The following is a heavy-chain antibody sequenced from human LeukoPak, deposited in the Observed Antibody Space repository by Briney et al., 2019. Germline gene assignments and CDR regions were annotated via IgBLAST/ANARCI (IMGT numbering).Heavy chain of an antibody. Sequence: GGSLRLSCAASGFTFDDYAMHWVRQAPGKGVEGVSLISGDGGSTYYADSVKGRFTISRDNSKNSLYLQMNSLRTEDTALYYCAKGRGRIAARPLSYYFDYWGQGTLVTVSS. D-gene: IGHD6-6*01. V-gene: IGHV3-43*02. CDR3: AKGRGRIAARPLSYYFDY. CDR2: ISGDGGST. CDR1: GFTFDDYA. J-gene: IGHJ4*02.